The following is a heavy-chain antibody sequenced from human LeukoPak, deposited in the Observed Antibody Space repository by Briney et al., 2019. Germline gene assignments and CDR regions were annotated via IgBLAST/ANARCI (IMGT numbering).Heavy chain of an antibody. CDR1: GYSFSNFD. V-gene: IGHV1-8*01. D-gene: IGHD3-10*01. CDR2: LDPHSGDT. Sequence: ASLKVSCKASGYSFSNFDINWVRQAAGQGPEWMGRLDPHSGDTDYVQKFQGKVIMTKNTSINTAYLKLRSLTSEDTAVYYCARSRRGYYMDVWGRGTTVTVSS. J-gene: IGHJ6*03. CDR3: ARSRRGYYMDV.